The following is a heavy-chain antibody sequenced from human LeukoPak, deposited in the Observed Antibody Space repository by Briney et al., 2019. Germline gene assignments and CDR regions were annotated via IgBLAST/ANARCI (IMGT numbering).Heavy chain of an antibody. J-gene: IGHJ4*02. CDR1: GFIFSSHW. Sequence: QAGGSLRLSCAASGFIFSSHWMTWVRQAPGKGLEWVASIREDGSEKNHVDSVKGRFTISRDNAKNSLYLQMKSLRDEDTAVYSCARGYSALGYWGQGTLVTVSS. D-gene: IGHD6-13*01. V-gene: IGHV3-7*01. CDR2: IREDGSEK. CDR3: ARGYSALGY.